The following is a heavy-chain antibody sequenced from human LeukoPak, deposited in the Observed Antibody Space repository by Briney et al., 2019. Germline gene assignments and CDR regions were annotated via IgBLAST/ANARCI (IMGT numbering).Heavy chain of an antibody. Sequence: SVKVCCKASGGTFSSYAISWVRQAPGQGLEWMGGIIPIFGTANYAQKFQGRVTITTDESTSTAYMELSSLRSEDTAVYYCETDRVINAFDIWGQGTMVTVSS. V-gene: IGHV1-69*05. CDR3: ETDRVINAFDI. CDR1: GGTFSSYA. CDR2: IIPIFGTA. J-gene: IGHJ3*02.